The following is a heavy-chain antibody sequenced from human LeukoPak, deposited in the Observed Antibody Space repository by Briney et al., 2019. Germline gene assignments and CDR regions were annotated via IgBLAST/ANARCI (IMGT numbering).Heavy chain of an antibody. V-gene: IGHV4-4*09. CDR2: IYTSGGT. Sequence: SETLSLTCTVSGSISGYYWSWIRQPPGKGLEWIGYIYTSGGTNYNPSLESRVTISVDTSKNQFSLDLSSVTAADTAVYYCARQKCTSASCLTKNAFDIWGQGTMVTVSS. J-gene: IGHJ3*02. CDR1: GSISGYY. CDR3: ARQKCTSASCLTKNAFDI. D-gene: IGHD2-2*01.